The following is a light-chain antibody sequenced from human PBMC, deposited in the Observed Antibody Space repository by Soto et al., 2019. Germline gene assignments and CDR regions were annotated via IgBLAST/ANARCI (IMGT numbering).Light chain of an antibody. V-gene: IGKV3-20*01. CDR1: QSVSSSY. CDR3: QQYDISPT. J-gene: IGKJ1*01. Sequence: EIVLTQSPGTLSLSAGERATLSCRASQSVSSSYLAWYQQKPGQAPTFIIYGASSRATGIPDRFSGSGSGTDFTLTISRLEPEDFAVYYCQQYDISPTFGQGTKVEIK. CDR2: GAS.